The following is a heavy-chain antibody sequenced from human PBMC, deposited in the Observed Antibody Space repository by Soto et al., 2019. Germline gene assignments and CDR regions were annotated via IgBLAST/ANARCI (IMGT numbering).Heavy chain of an antibody. J-gene: IGHJ1*01. V-gene: IGHV2-5*02. Sequence: SCPTLVNPTPTLTLTCTFSGFSLSTSGVGVGWIRQPPGKALELLVIIYWDDGTRYSPLLNKRLTITKDTSKNQAVLRMTKRDSVNTGTYFLARLSDLYIMFGLWGQGTRVTVSS. CDR2: IYWDDGT. D-gene: IGHD3-16*01. CDR3: ARLSDLYIMFGL. CDR1: GFSLSTSGVG.